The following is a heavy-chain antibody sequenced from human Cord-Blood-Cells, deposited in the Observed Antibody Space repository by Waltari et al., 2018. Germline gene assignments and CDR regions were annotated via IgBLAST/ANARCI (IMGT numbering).Heavy chain of an antibody. CDR1: GFTFSSYS. V-gene: IGHV3-21*01. Sequence: EVQLVESGGGLVKPGGSLRLSCAASGFTFSSYSMNWVRQAPGEGREGVSYISGSISYIYYADSVKGRFTISRENAKNSLYLQMNSLRAEDTAVYYCASTIYSGYFDYWGQGTLVTVSS. CDR2: ISGSISYI. D-gene: IGHD1-26*01. J-gene: IGHJ4*02. CDR3: ASTIYSGYFDY.